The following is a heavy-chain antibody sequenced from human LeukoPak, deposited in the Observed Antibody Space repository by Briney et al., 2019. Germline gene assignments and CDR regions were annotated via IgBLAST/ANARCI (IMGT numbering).Heavy chain of an antibody. V-gene: IGHV3-7*01. CDR3: ARDYPRAFDI. J-gene: IGHJ3*02. CDR2: IKQDGSEK. Sequence: GGSLRLSCATSQFNFNKFGMSWVRQAPGKGLEWVANIKQDGSEKYYVDSVKGRFTISRDNAKNSLYLQMNSLRAEDTAAYYCARDYPRAFDIWGQGTMVTVSS. CDR1: QFNFNKFG.